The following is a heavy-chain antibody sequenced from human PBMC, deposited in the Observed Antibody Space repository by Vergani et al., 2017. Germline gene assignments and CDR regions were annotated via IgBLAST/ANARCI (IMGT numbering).Heavy chain of an antibody. J-gene: IGHJ6*03. CDR2: ISSSSSYI. CDR3: ASGNYYYYYMDV. V-gene: IGHV3-21*01. CDR1: GFTFDDYA. Sequence: EVQLVESGGGLVQPGRSLRLSCAASGFTFDDYAMHWVRQAPGKGLEWVSSISSSSSYIYYADSVKGRFTISRDNAKNSLYLQMNSLRAEDTAVYYCASGNYYYYYMDVWGKGTTVTVSS.